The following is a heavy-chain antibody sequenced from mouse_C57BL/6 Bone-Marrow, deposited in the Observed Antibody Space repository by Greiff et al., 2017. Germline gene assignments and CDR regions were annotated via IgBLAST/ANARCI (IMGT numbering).Heavy chain of an antibody. J-gene: IGHJ1*03. CDR1: GYTFTSYW. V-gene: IGHV1-64*01. CDR2: IHPNSGST. Sequence: QVQLQQPGAELVKPGASVKLSCKASGYTFTSYWMHWVKQRPGQGLEWIGMIHPNSGSTNYNEKFTSKATLTVDKSSSTAYMQLSSLTSEDSAVDYCARWAYYNWYFDVWGTGTTVTVSS. CDR3: ARWAYYNWYFDV. D-gene: IGHD2-12*01.